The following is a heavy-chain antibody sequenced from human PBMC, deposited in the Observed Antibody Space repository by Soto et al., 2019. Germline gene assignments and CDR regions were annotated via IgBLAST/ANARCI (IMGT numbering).Heavy chain of an antibody. V-gene: IGHV1-69*01. J-gene: IGHJ3*02. Sequence: QVQLVQSGAEVKKPGSSVKVSCKTSVGPFNNDAINWVRQAPGQGLEWVGLVIPTLATADYAQKFKGRVTMTADEVTKTAYMDLSSMRSDDTGVYYCEIDYGESDAFDIWGQGTLVTVSS. CDR3: EIDYGESDAFDI. CDR2: VIPTLATA. D-gene: IGHD4-17*01. CDR1: VGPFNNDA.